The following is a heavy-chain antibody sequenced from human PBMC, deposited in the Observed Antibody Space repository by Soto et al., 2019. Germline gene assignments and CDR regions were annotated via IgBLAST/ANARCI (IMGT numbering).Heavy chain of an antibody. CDR3: AKDLLLTTITTVGD. Sequence: PGGSLRLSCAASGFIFSTYGMHWVRQAPGKGLEWLSVISYDGNSKYYADSVKGRFTISRDNSKNTLWLQMDSLRTEDTAVYYCAKDLLLTTITTVGDWGQGTLVTVSS. J-gene: IGHJ4*02. CDR1: GFIFSTYG. CDR2: ISYDGNSK. D-gene: IGHD4-17*01. V-gene: IGHV3-30*18.